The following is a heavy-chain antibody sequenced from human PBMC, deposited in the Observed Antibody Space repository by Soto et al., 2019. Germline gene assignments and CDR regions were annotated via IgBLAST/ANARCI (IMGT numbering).Heavy chain of an antibody. J-gene: IGHJ4*02. V-gene: IGHV1-46*03. CDR3: ARDSKRSVVVTAINDY. Sequence: GASVKVSCKASGYTFTSYYMHWVRQAPGQGLEWMGIINPSGGSTSYAQKFQGRVTMTRDTSTSTVYMELSSLRSEDTAVYYCARDSKRSVVVTAINDYWGQGTLVTVSS. D-gene: IGHD2-21*02. CDR2: INPSGGST. CDR1: GYTFTSYY.